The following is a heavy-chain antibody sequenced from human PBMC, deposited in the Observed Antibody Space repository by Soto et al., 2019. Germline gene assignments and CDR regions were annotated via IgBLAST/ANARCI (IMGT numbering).Heavy chain of an antibody. CDR2: IWYDGSNK. Sequence: QVQLVESGGGVVQPGRSLRLSCAASGFTFSSYGMHWVRQAPGKGLEWVAVIWYDGSNKYYADSVKGRFTISRDNSKNTLYLQMNSRRAEDTAVYYCARGIVLMAPYGMDVWGQGTTVTVSS. D-gene: IGHD2-8*01. J-gene: IGHJ6*02. CDR3: ARGIVLMAPYGMDV. CDR1: GFTFSSYG. V-gene: IGHV3-33*01.